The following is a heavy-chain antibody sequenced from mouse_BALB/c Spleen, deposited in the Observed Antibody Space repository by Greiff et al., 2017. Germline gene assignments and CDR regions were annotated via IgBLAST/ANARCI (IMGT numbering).Heavy chain of an antibody. J-gene: IGHJ4*01. V-gene: IGHV1-9*01. CDR1: GYTFSSYW. Sequence: QVQLQQSGAELMKPGASVKISCKATGYTFSSYWIEWVKQRPGHGLEWIGEILPGSGSTNYNEKFKGKATFTADTSSNTAYMQLSSLTSEDSAVYYCARETAFYAMDYWGQGTSVTVSS. CDR2: ILPGSGST. CDR3: ARETAFYAMDY.